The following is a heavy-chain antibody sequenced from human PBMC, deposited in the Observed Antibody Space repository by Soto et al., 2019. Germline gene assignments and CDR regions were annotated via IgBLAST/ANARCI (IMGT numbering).Heavy chain of an antibody. CDR1: GGTFSSYA. D-gene: IGHD3-10*01. CDR2: IIPIFGTA. CDR3: ARHSKRMVRGVIIYYYYGMDV. Sequence: SVKVSCKASGGTFSSYAISWVQQAPGQGLEWMGGIIPIFGTANYAQKFQGRVTITADKSTSTAYMELSSLRSEDTAVYYCARHSKRMVRGVIIYYYYGMDVWGQGTTVTVSS. J-gene: IGHJ6*02. V-gene: IGHV1-69*06.